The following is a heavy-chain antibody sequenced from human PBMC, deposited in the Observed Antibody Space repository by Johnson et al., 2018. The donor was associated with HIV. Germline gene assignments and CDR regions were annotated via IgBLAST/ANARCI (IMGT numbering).Heavy chain of an antibody. CDR2: IGTAGDT. Sequence: MQLVESGGGLVQPGGSLRLSCAASGFTFSSYDMHWVRQATGKGLEWVSAIGTAGDTYYPGSVKGRFTISRDNSKNTLYLQMNSLRAEDTAVYYCAKDEFKWELLHIWGQGTMVTVSS. J-gene: IGHJ3*02. D-gene: IGHD1-26*01. CDR3: AKDEFKWELLHI. CDR1: GFTFSSYD. V-gene: IGHV3-13*01.